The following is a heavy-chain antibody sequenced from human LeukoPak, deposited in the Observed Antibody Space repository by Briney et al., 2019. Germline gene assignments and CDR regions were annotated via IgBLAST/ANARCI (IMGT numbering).Heavy chain of an antibody. D-gene: IGHD4-17*01. CDR2: ISTYNGNT. CDR1: GYTFTSHG. CDR3: ARVSHGDYDY. J-gene: IGHJ4*02. V-gene: IGHV1-18*01. Sequence: ASVKVSCKASGYTFTSHGISWVRQAPGQGLEWMGWISTYNGNTNYAQKLQGRVSMTTDTSTSTAYMELRSLRSDDTAVYYCARVSHGDYDYWGQGTLVTVSS.